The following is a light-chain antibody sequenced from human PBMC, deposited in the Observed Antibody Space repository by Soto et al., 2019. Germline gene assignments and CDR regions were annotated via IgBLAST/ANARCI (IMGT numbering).Light chain of an antibody. CDR3: QQYNNWPTWT. V-gene: IGKV3-15*01. Sequence: EIVMTQSPATLSVSPGERATLSCRASQSVSSNLAWYQQKPGQAPRLLIYGASTRATGIPARFSGSGSGTEFTLTISSLHAEDFAVCYCQQYNNWPTWTFGQGTKVEIK. J-gene: IGKJ1*01. CDR2: GAS. CDR1: QSVSSN.